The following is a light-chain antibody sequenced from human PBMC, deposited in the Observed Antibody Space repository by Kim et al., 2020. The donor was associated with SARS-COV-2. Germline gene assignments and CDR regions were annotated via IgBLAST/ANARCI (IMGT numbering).Light chain of an antibody. J-gene: IGKJ1*01. CDR2: KAS. CDR1: QSISSW. CDR3: QQYNSYSKT. Sequence: DIQMTQSPSTLSASVGDRVTITCRASQSISSWLAWYQQKPGKAPKLLIYKASSLESGVPSRFSGSGSGTEFTLTISSLQPDDFATYYCQQYNSYSKTFGQGTKVHIK. V-gene: IGKV1-5*03.